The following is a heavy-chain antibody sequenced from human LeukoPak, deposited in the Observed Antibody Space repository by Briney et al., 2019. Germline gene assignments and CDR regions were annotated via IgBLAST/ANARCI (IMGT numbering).Heavy chain of an antibody. CDR1: GGSIGSGGYY. Sequence: PSPTLSLTCTVSGGSIGSGGYYWSWIRQHPGKGLEWFGYIYYSGSTYYNPSLKSRVTKSVDTSKNQFSLKLSAVTAADTAVYYCARDMEGMDVWGQGTTVTVSS. D-gene: IGHD1-1*01. CDR2: IYYSGST. CDR3: ARDMEGMDV. V-gene: IGHV4-31*03. J-gene: IGHJ6*02.